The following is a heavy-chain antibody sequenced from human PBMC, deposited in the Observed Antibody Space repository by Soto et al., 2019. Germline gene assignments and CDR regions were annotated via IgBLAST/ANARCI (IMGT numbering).Heavy chain of an antibody. J-gene: IGHJ3*02. CDR1: GYTFTGYY. D-gene: IGHD1-7*01. Sequence: ASVKVSCKASGYTFTGYYMHWVRQAPGQGLEWMGWINPNSGGTNYAQKFQGWVTMTRDTSISTAYMELSRLRSDDTAVYYCAREGYNWNYGAFDIWGQGTMVTVSS. CDR3: AREGYNWNYGAFDI. CDR2: INPNSGGT. V-gene: IGHV1-2*04.